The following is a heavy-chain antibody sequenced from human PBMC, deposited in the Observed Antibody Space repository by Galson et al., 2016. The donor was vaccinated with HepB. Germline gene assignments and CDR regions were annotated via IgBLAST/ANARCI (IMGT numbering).Heavy chain of an antibody. CDR2: IKEDGSKT. CDR3: AYYGDEAGWNFQH. V-gene: IGHV3-7*03. J-gene: IGHJ1*01. CDR1: GFTFSRFW. D-gene: IGHD3-3*01. Sequence: SLRLSCAASGFTFSRFWMNWVRQAPGKGLEWVASIKEDGSKTSYVDSVKGRFTISRDNVENSMYLQLNRLRAEDTAVYYCAYYGDEAGWNFQHWGQGTLVTVSS.